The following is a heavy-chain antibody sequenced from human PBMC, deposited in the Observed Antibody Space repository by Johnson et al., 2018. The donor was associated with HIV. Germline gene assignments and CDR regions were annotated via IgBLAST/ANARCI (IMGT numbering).Heavy chain of an antibody. CDR3: AKLSDNDGFDI. Sequence: VQLVESGGGLVKPGGSLRLSCAASEFTVSSNYMSWVRQAPGKGLEWVSIIYDGDATYYADSVKGRFTISRDNSKNTVFLQMNRMRAEDTALYYCAKLSDNDGFDIWGQGTMVAVSS. D-gene: IGHD6-25*01. V-gene: IGHV3-66*01. J-gene: IGHJ3*02. CDR2: IYDGDAT. CDR1: EFTVSSNY.